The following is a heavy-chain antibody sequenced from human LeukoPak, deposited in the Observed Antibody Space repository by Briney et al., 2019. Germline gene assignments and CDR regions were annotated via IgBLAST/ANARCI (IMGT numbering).Heavy chain of an antibody. Sequence: SETLSLTCTVSGGSISSYYWSWIRQPPGKGLEWIGYIYYSGSTNYNPSLKSRVTISVDTSKNQFSLKLSSVTAADTAVYCCARGRYYYGSGSYYNRYPFDIWGQGTMVTVSS. V-gene: IGHV4-59*01. J-gene: IGHJ3*02. CDR1: GGSISSYY. D-gene: IGHD3-10*01. CDR3: ARGRYYYGSGSYYNRYPFDI. CDR2: IYYSGST.